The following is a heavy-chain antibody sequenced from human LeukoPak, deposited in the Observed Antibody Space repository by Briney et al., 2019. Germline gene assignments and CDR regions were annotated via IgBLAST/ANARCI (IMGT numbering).Heavy chain of an antibody. CDR2: TYYRSKWYN. V-gene: IGHV6-1*01. CDR1: GDSVSTNSAA. CDR3: ARSPFSGYDSAFDI. Sequence: SQTLSLTCAISGDSVSTNSAAWNWIRQSPSRGLEWLGRTYYRSKWYNDYALSVKSRITVNPDTSKNQFSLHLNSVTPEDTAVYYCARSPFSGYDSAFDIWGQGTMVTVSS. D-gene: IGHD5-12*01. J-gene: IGHJ3*02.